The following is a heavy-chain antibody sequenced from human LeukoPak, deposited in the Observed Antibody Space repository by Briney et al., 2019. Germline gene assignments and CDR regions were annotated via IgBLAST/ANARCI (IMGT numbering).Heavy chain of an antibody. D-gene: IGHD1-26*01. Sequence: NTSETLSLTFTVSGGSIISDYWSWIRQPPGKGREWIVYIYYIGSTNYNPSLKSRITISVDTSKSHFSLKLSSVTAADTAVYYCARVVGATGSSDYWGQGTLVTVSS. V-gene: IGHV4-59*01. CDR1: GGSIISDY. CDR3: ARVVGATGSSDY. CDR2: IYYIGST. J-gene: IGHJ4*02.